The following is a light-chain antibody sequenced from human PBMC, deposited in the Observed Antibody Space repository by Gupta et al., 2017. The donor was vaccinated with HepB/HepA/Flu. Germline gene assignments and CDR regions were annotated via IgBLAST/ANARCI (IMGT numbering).Light chain of an antibody. Sequence: SYVLTQPPSVSVSPGQTASITCSGDKLGDKYACWYQQKPGQFPVLVIYQDRKRPSGIPERFSGSNSGNTATLTIIGTQAMDEADYYCQAWDSSTVVFGGGTKLTVL. J-gene: IGLJ2*01. V-gene: IGLV3-1*01. CDR2: QDR. CDR1: KLGDKY. CDR3: QAWDSSTVV.